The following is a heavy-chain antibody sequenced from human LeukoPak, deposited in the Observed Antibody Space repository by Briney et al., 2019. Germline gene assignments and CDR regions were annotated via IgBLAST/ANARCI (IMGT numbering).Heavy chain of an antibody. CDR3: TENKGSSGWYQTWYFDL. CDR1: GFTFDDYA. CDR2: ISWNSGSI. J-gene: IGHJ2*01. D-gene: IGHD6-19*01. V-gene: IGHV3-9*01. Sequence: PGGSLRLSCAASGFTFDDYAMHWVRQAPGKGLEGVSGISWNSGSIGYADSVKGRFTLSRDNAKNSLYLQMNRLRAEDTPLYYCTENKGSSGWYQTWYFDLWGRGTLVTVSS.